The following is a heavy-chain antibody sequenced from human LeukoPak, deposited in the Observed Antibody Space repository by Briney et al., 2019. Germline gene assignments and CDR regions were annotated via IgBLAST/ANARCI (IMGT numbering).Heavy chain of an antibody. Sequence: GGSLRLSCAASGFTFSSYAMSWVRQAPGKGLEWVSAISGSGGSTYYADSVKGRFTISRDNSKNTLYLQTNSLRAEDTAVYYCAKPLGVVIPSYGMDVWGQGTTVTVSS. J-gene: IGHJ6*02. V-gene: IGHV3-23*01. CDR3: AKPLGVVIPSYGMDV. CDR1: GFTFSSYA. D-gene: IGHD3-3*01. CDR2: ISGSGGST.